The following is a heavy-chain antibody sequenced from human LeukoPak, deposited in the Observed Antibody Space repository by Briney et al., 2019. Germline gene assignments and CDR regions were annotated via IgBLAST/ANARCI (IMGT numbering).Heavy chain of an antibody. D-gene: IGHD6-6*01. V-gene: IGHV4-59*01. CDR3: ARVSSKPSPYYFDY. Sequence: PSETLSLTCTVSGGSISSYYWSWIRQPPGKGLEWIGYIYYSGSTNYNPSLKSRVTISVDTSKNQFSLELSSVTAADTAVYYCARVSSKPSPYYFDYWGQGTLVTVSS. CDR1: GGSISSYY. CDR2: IYYSGST. J-gene: IGHJ4*02.